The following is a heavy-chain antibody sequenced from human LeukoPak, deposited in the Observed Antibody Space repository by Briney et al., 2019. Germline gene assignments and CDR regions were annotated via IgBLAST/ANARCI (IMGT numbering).Heavy chain of an antibody. CDR1: GFNFSTYA. V-gene: IGHV3-23*01. CDR2: IGQIDNT. CDR3: AKYSRTGDPFDY. Sequence: GGSLRLSCAVSGFNFSTYAMMWVRQTPGKGLEWVSTIGQIDNTYYADSVKGRFTISRDTSKNTLYLQMNSLRGEDMAIYFCAKYSRTGDPFDYWGQGTLVAVSS. J-gene: IGHJ4*02. D-gene: IGHD7-27*01.